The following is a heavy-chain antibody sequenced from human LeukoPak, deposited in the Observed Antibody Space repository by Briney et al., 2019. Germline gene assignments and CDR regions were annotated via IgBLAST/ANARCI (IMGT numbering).Heavy chain of an antibody. V-gene: IGHV3-21*01. Sequence: GGSLRLSCAASGFTVSSNYMSWVRQAPGKGLEWVSSISSSSSYIYYADSVKGRFTISRDNAKNSLYLQMNSLRAEDTAVYYCARVRIDSGSPEKKYCFDKWGQGVLVTVSS. CDR2: ISSSSSYI. CDR1: GFTVSSNY. D-gene: IGHD3-10*01. J-gene: IGHJ4*02. CDR3: ARVRIDSGSPEKKYCFDK.